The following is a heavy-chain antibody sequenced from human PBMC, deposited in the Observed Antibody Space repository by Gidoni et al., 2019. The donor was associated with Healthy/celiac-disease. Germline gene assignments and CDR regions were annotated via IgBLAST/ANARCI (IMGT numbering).Heavy chain of an antibody. CDR2: INHSGST. D-gene: IGHD5-18*01. J-gene: IGHJ4*02. CDR1: GGSFRGYY. Sequence: QVQLQQWGAGLLKPSEPLSLTCAVYGGSFRGYYWGWIRQPPGKGLEWIGEINHSGSTNYNPSLKSRVTISVDTSKNQCSLKLSSVTAADTAVYYCARGIRGYSYGYRVDYWGQGTLVTVSS. CDR3: ARGIRGYSYGYRVDY. V-gene: IGHV4-34*01.